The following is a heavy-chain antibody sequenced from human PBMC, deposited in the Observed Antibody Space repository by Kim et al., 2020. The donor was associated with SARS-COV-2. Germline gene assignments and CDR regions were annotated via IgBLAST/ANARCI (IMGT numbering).Heavy chain of an antibody. Sequence: GGSLRLSCAASGFTFSSYYMNWVRQAPGKGLVWVSRISDGGSRTNYADSVKGRFTVSRDNSKNMLYLEMTSLRAEDTALYYCVKRGYTSTSSFDYWGQGTLVPSSQ. J-gene: IGHJ4*02. CDR3: VKRGYTSTSSFDY. V-gene: IGHV3-74*01. CDR2: ISDGGSRT. D-gene: IGHD5-12*01. CDR1: GFTFSSYY.